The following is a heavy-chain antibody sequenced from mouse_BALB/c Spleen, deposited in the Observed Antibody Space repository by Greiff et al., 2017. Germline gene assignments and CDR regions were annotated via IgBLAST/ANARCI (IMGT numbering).Heavy chain of an antibody. CDR3: ARDGYPLYYAMDY. D-gene: IGHD2-2*01. V-gene: IGHV2-6-7*01. J-gene: IGHJ4*01. CDR2: IWGDGST. Sequence: VMLVESGPGLVAPSQCLSITCPVSGFSLTGYGVNWVRQPPGKGLEWLGMIWGDGSTDYNSALKYRLSISKDNSKSQVFLKMNSLQTDDTASYYCARDGYPLYYAMDYWGQGTSVTVSS. CDR1: GFSLTGYG.